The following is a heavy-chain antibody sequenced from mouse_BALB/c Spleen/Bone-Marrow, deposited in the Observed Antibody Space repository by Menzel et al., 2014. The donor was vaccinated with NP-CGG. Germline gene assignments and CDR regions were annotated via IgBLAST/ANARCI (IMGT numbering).Heavy chain of an antibody. J-gene: IGHJ3*01. CDR2: INPGSGGS. CDR1: GYDFTSYL. V-gene: IGHV1-54*01. CDR3: ARNANWLFTY. Sequence: QVQLQQSGAEVVRPGTSVKVSCEASGYDFTSYLIEWIKQRPGQGLEWIGVINPGSGGSNYNEKFTGKATLTVDKSSSTAYMQLSSLTSDDSAVYFCARNANWLFTYWGQGTLVTVSA. D-gene: IGHD4-1*01.